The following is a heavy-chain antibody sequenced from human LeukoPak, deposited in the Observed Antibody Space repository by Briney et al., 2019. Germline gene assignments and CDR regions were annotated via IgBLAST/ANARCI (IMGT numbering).Heavy chain of an antibody. CDR2: IRYDGSNK. Sequence: GGSLRLSCAASGFTFSGYDMHWVRQAPGKGLEWVAFIRYDGSNKYYTDSVKGRFTISRDNSKNTLYLQMNSLRPEDTAVYYCASASAIDYWGRGTLVTVSS. J-gene: IGHJ4*02. V-gene: IGHV3-30*02. CDR3: ASASAIDY. CDR1: GFTFSGYD.